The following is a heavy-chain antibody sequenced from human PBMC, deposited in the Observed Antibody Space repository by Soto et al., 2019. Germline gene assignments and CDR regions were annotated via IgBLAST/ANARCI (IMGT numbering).Heavy chain of an antibody. CDR3: ARDRPYGGTTYRRDYYCYGMDV. CDR1: GGSISSGDYY. Sequence: PSETLSLTCTVSGGSISSGDYYWSWIRQPPGKGLEWIGYIYYSGSTYYNPSLKSRVTISVDTSKNQFSLKLSSVTAADTAVYYCARDRPYGGTTYRRDYYCYGMDVWGQGTTVTV. CDR2: IYYSGST. J-gene: IGHJ6*02. D-gene: IGHD4-17*01. V-gene: IGHV4-30-4*01.